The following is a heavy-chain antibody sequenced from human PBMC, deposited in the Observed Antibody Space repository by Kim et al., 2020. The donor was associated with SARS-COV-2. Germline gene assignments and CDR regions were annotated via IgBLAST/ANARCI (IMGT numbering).Heavy chain of an antibody. CDR2: IYYIGST. D-gene: IGHD6-19*01. CDR3: ARGEYSSGWSNLFDP. V-gene: IGHV4-31*03. CDR1: GGSISSGGYY. Sequence: SETLSLTCTVSGGSISSGGYYWGWIRQHPGKGLAWIGYIYYIGSTSYNPSLKSRVTISVDTSKNQFSLKLSSLTAADTAVYYCARGEYSSGWSNLFDPWGQGILVTVSS. J-gene: IGHJ5*02.